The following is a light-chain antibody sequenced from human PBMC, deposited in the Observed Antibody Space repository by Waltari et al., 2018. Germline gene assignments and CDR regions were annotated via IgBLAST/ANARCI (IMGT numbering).Light chain of an antibody. V-gene: IGKV3-20*01. CDR1: QSVGSSY. J-gene: IGKJ1*01. CDR3: QQYDSSPWT. Sequence: EIVLTQSPGTLSLSPGARVTLSCRASQSVGSSYLAWYQQKSGQAPRLLIYGASSRATGIPDRFSGSGSGTDFTLTISRLEPEDFAVYYCQQYDSSPWTFGQGTKVEIK. CDR2: GAS.